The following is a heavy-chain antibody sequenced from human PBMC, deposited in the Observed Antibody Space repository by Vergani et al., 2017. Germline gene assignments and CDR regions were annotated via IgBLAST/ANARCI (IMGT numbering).Heavy chain of an antibody. D-gene: IGHD2-15*01. J-gene: IGHJ4*02. CDR3: ARRYCSGEYCSYFDY. Sequence: EVQLVQSGAEVKKPGESLKISCKASGYSFTNSWIGWVRQMPGRGLEFMGIIYPGDSDTRYSPSFQGQVTISSDRSFTTANLQWSSLKASDTAFSYCARRYCSGEYCSYFDYWCQGTMVTVSS. V-gene: IGHV5-51*01. CDR2: IYPGDSDT. CDR1: GYSFTNSW.